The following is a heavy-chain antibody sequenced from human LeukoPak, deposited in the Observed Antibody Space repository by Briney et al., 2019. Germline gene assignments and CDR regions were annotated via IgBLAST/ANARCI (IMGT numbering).Heavy chain of an antibody. CDR3: AVARGYYSNYFDY. V-gene: IGHV3-21*01. CDR1: GFSFSDYY. D-gene: IGHD4-11*01. Sequence: GGSLRLSCAASGFSFSDYYMSWFRQAPGKGLEWVSSISSSSSYIYYADSVKGRFTISRDNAKNSLYLQMNSLRAEDTAVYYCAVARGYYSNYFDYWGQGTLVTVSS. CDR2: ISSSSSYI. J-gene: IGHJ4*02.